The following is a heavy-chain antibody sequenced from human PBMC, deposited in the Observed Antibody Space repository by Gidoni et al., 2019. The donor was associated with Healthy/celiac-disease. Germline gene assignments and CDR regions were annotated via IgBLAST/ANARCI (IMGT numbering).Heavy chain of an antibody. Sequence: QVQLQQSGPGLVKPSQTLSLTCAISGDSVPSNSSAWNWIRQSPSRGLEWLGRTYYRSKWYNDYAVSVKSRITSNPDTSKNQFSLQLNSVTPEDTAVYYCARALMDYYDSSGYPYDYWGQGTLVTVSS. J-gene: IGHJ4*02. CDR1: GDSVPSNSSA. CDR2: TYYRSKWYN. V-gene: IGHV6-1*01. CDR3: ARALMDYYDSSGYPYDY. D-gene: IGHD3-22*01.